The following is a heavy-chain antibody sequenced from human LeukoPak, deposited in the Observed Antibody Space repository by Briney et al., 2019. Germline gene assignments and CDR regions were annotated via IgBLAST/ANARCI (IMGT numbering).Heavy chain of an antibody. CDR1: GFTFSGYA. D-gene: IGHD1-26*01. J-gene: IGHJ3*02. Sequence: GRSLRLSCAASGFTFSGYAMHWVRQAPGKGLGWVAVIWFDGSNTYYADSVKGRFTISRDNSKNTLYLQMNSLRAEDTAVYYCARGAQSGGYSGPFDIWGQGTMVTVSS. V-gene: IGHV3-33*08. CDR3: ARGAQSGGYSGPFDI. CDR2: IWFDGSNT.